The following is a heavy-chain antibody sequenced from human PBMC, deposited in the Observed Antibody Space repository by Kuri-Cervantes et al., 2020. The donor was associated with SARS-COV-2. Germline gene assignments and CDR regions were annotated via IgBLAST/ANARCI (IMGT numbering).Heavy chain of an antibody. D-gene: IGHD6-19*01. J-gene: IGHJ4*02. CDR2: INSDGSST. CDR1: GFTFSSYW. Sequence: GESLKISCAASGFTFSSYWMHWVRQAPGKGLVWVSRINSDGSSTSYADSVKGRFTISRDNAKNTLYLQMNSLRAEDTAVYYCAKSRGQWLSFPDYFDYWGQGTLVTASS. CDR3: AKSRGQWLSFPDYFDY. V-gene: IGHV3-74*01.